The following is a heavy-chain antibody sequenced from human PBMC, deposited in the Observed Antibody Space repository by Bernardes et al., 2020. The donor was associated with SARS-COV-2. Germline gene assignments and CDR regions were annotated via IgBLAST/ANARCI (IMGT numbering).Heavy chain of an antibody. CDR1: GYTLTELS. D-gene: IGHD2-2*01. CDR2: FDPEDGET. V-gene: IGHV1-24*01. J-gene: IGHJ5*02. Sequence: ASVKVSCKVSGYTLTELSMHWVRQAPGKGLEWMGGFDPEDGETIYARKFQGRVTMTEDTSTDTAYMELSSLRSEDTSVYYCATGPGYQLLGVWFDPWGQGTLVTVSS. CDR3: ATGPGYQLLGVWFDP.